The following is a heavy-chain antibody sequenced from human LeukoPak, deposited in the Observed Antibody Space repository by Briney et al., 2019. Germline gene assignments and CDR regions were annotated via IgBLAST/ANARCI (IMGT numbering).Heavy chain of an antibody. CDR1: GFTFSSYS. CDR2: ISSSSSTI. Sequence: GGSLRLSCAASGFTFSSYSMNWVRQAPGKGLEWVSYISSSSSTIYYADSVKGRFTISRDNAKNSLYLQMNSLRDEDTAVYYCARDRQVDTAMAPSYYYYYGMDVWGQGTTVTVSS. D-gene: IGHD5-18*01. J-gene: IGHJ6*02. V-gene: IGHV3-48*02. CDR3: ARDRQVDTAMAPSYYYYYGMDV.